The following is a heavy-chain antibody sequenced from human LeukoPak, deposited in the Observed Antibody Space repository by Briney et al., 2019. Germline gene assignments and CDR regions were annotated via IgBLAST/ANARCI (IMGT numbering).Heavy chain of an antibody. CDR2: VNPSGGST. D-gene: IGHD3-10*01. V-gene: IGHV1-46*01. Sequence: GGSLRLSCGASAFTFTSYYMHWVRQAPGQGLEWMGIVNPSGGSTSYAQKSQGRVTMTRDMSTSTAYMELSSLRSEDTAVYYCARDLGFGEFSIMDVWGKGTTVTVSS. CDR3: ARDLGFGEFSIMDV. CDR1: AFTFTSYY. J-gene: IGHJ6*03.